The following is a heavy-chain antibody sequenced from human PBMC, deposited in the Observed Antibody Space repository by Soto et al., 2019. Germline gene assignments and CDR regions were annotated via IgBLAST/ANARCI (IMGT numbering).Heavy chain of an antibody. Sequence: QVQLQESGPGLVKPSQTLSLTCTVSGGSISSGDYYWSWIRQPPGKGLEWIGYIYYSGSTYYNPSLKRRVTRSVDTSKNQFSLKLSSVTAADMAVYYCASVGLVVVTGWYFDLWGRGTLVTVSS. CDR1: GGSISSGDYY. J-gene: IGHJ2*01. CDR3: ASVGLVVVTGWYFDL. CDR2: IYYSGST. V-gene: IGHV4-30-4*01. D-gene: IGHD2-21*02.